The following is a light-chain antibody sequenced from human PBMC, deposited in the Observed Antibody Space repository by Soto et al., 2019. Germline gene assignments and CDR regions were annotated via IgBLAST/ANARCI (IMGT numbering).Light chain of an antibody. V-gene: IGKV1-5*01. CDR2: AAS. J-gene: IGKJ5*01. CDR3: QQLFDSPIT. CDR1: QTISSW. Sequence: DIQMTQSPSTLSGSVVDRVTITCRASQTISSWLAWYQQKPGKAPKLLIYAASTLESGVPSRFSATVSGTEFSLTITSLQPEDFATYYCQQLFDSPITFGQGTRLEIK.